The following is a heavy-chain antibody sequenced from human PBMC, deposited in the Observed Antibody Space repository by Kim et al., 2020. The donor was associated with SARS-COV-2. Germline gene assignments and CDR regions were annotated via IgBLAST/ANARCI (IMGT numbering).Heavy chain of an antibody. V-gene: IGHV1-24*01. J-gene: IGHJ6*02. CDR3: ATDVPKGYYGMDV. Sequence: YAQKFQGRVTMTEDTSTDTAYMELSSLRSEDTAVYYCATDVPKGYYGMDVWGQGTTVTVSS.